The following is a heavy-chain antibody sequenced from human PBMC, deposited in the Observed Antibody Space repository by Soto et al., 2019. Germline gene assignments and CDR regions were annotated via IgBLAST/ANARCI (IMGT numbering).Heavy chain of an antibody. Sequence: PSETLSLTCAVYGGSFSGYYWSWIRQPPGKGLEWIGEINHSGSTNYNPSLKSRVTISVDTSKNQFSLKLSSVTAADTAVYYCARGISLRITMVRGVINPGNWFDPWGQGTLVTVSS. CDR3: ARGISLRITMVRGVINPGNWFDP. D-gene: IGHD3-10*01. CDR2: INHSGST. CDR1: GGSFSGYY. J-gene: IGHJ5*02. V-gene: IGHV4-34*01.